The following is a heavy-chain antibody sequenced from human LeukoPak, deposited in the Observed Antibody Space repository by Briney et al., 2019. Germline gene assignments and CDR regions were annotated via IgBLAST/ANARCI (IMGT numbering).Heavy chain of an antibody. J-gene: IGHJ3*02. CDR3: ARDRGNVWPDAFDI. V-gene: IGHV1-18*01. Sequence: ASVKVSCKASGYTFTSYGISWVRQAPGQGLEWMGWISAYTGNTNYAQKLQGRVTMTTDTSTSTAYMELRSLRSDDTAVYYCARDRGNVWPDAFDIWGQGTMVTVSS. CDR2: ISAYTGNT. CDR1: GYTFTSYG.